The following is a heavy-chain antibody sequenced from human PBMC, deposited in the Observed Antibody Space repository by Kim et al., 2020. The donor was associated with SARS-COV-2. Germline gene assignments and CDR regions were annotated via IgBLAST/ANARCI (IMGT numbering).Heavy chain of an antibody. CDR3: ARVGGTGDYGDYWDYFGY. D-gene: IGHD4-17*01. Sequence: KGRFTISRDNAKNRLYLQMNSLGAEDTAVYYCARVGGTGDYGDYWDYFGYWGQGTLVTVSS. J-gene: IGHJ4*02. V-gene: IGHV3-74*01.